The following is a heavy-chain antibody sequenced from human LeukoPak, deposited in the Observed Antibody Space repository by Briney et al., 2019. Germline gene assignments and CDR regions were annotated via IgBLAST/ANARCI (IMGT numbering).Heavy chain of an antibody. CDR3: ARAVIAPYYGMDV. D-gene: IGHD6-13*01. CDR2: ISSSGNTK. J-gene: IGHJ6*02. V-gene: IGHV3-11*04. CDR1: GFTFSDFY. Sequence: GGSLRLSCAASGFTFSDFYMSWIRQAPGKGLEWVSYISSSGNTKYYADSVKGRFTISRDNSKNTLYLQMNSLRAEDTAVYYCARAVIAPYYGMDVWGQGTTVTVSS.